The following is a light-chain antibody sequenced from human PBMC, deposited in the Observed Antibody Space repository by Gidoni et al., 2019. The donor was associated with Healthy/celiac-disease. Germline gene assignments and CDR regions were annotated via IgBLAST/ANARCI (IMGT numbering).Light chain of an antibody. Sequence: DIVMTQSPLSLPATPGEPASISCSSSQSLLHSNGYNYLDWYLQKTGQSPQLLIYLGSNRASGVPDRFSGSGSGTDFTLKISRVEAEDVGVYYCMQALQTPYTFGQGTKLEIK. CDR3: MQALQTPYT. V-gene: IGKV2-28*01. J-gene: IGKJ2*01. CDR1: QSLLHSNGYNY. CDR2: LGS.